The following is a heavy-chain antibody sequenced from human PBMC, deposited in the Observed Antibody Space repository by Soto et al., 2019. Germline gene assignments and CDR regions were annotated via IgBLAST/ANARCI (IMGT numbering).Heavy chain of an antibody. V-gene: IGHV3-48*02. CDR3: ARDRDYASDY. Sequence: EVQVVESGGGLVQPGGSLRLSCVTSGFTFNSYTMNWVRQAPGKGLEWISYISATGSIYYADSVKSRFTVSRDSAKNSLYLQMNSLRDEDTAVYYCARDRDYASDYWGQGTLVTVSS. CDR1: GFTFNSYT. CDR2: ISATGSI. D-gene: IGHD2-2*01. J-gene: IGHJ4*02.